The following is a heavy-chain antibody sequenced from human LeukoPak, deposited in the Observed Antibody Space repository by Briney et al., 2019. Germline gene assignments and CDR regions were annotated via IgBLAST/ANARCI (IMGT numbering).Heavy chain of an antibody. CDR2: IYYSGST. D-gene: IGHD4-17*01. V-gene: IGHV4-59*05. J-gene: IGHJ5*02. CDR1: GGSISSYY. CDR3: VSKSDYSWVDP. Sequence: PSETLSLTCTVSGGSISSYYWSWIRQPPGKGLEWIGSIYYSGSTYYNPSLKSRVTISVDTSKNQFSLKLSSVTAADTAVYYCVSKSDYSWVDPWGQGTLVTVSS.